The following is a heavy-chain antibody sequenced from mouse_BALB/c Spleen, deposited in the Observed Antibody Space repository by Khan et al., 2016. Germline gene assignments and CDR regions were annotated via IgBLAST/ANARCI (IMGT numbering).Heavy chain of an antibody. V-gene: IGHV9-3-1*01. CDR2: INTYTGEP. D-gene: IGHD2-1*01. Sequence: QIQLVQSGPELKKPGETVKISCKASGYTFTNYGMNWVKQAPGKGLKWMGWINTYTGEPTYADDFKGRFAFSLETSASTAYLQINNLKNEDTATYFCARECNYVGYAMDYWGQGTSVTVSS. CDR3: ARECNYVGYAMDY. J-gene: IGHJ4*01. CDR1: GYTFTNYG.